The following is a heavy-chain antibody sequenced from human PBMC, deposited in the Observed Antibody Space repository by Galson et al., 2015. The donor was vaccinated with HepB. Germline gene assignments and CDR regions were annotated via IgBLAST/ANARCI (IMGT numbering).Heavy chain of an antibody. V-gene: IGHV3-30*04. J-gene: IGHJ5*02. D-gene: IGHD5-12*01. CDR2: ISYDGTRR. CDR1: GFTFTDKA. Sequence: SLRLSCAASGFTFTDKAMHWVRQAPGKGLEWVAVISYDGTRRYYADFVKGRFTISRDDTTNTLHLEMNGLRGDDTAVYYCAREIVATMACPEFAPWGRGTLVTVSS. CDR3: AREIVATMACPEFAP.